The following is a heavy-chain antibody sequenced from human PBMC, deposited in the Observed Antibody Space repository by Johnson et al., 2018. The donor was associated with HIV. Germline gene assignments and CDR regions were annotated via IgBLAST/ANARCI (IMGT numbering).Heavy chain of an antibody. J-gene: IGHJ3*02. CDR1: GFTFSSYA. V-gene: IGHV3-30*04. D-gene: IGHD5-24*01. CDR2: ISYDGSNK. CDR3: AKLRMATTAFDI. Sequence: QVQLVESGGGVVQPGRSLRLSCAASGFTFSSYAMHWVRQAPGKGLEWVAVISYDGSNKYYADSVKGRFTISRDNSKNTLYLQMNSLRAEDTAVYYCAKLRMATTAFDIWGQGTMVTVSS.